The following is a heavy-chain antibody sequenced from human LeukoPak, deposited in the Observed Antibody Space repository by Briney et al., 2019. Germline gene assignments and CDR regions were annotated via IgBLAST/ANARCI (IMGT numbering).Heavy chain of an antibody. V-gene: IGHV3-48*03. D-gene: IGHD6-19*01. CDR3: ALLAVASDFDY. J-gene: IGHJ4*02. CDR2: IGSSGTTR. CDR1: GFPFSDYE. Sequence: GGSLSLSCAVSGFPFSDYEMNWVRQAPGKGLEWVSNIGSSGTTRHYADSVEGRFSISRDNAENSLFLQMNSLRVEDTGIYYCALLAVASDFDYWGQGALVTVSS.